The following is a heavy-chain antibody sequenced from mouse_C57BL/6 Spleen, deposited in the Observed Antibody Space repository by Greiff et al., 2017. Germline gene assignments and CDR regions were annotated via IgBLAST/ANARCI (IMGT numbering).Heavy chain of an antibody. CDR2: ISSGGSYT. D-gene: IGHD1-1*01. V-gene: IGHV5-6*01. Sequence: VQLKESGGDLVKPGGSLKLSCAASGFTFSSYGMSWVRQTPDKRLEWVATISSGGSYTYYPDSVKGRFTISRDNAKNTLYLQMSSLKSEDTAMYYCARPLYYGSSSYAMDYWGQGTSVTVSS. CDR1: GFTFSSYG. CDR3: ARPLYYGSSSYAMDY. J-gene: IGHJ4*01.